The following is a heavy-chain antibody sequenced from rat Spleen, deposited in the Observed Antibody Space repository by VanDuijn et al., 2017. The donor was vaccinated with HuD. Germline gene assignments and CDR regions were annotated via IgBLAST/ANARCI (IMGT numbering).Heavy chain of an antibody. Sequence: EVQLVESGGGLVQPGRSLKLSCVASGFTFSDYNMAWVRQAPKKGLEWVATIIYDGSRTYYRDSVKGRFTISRDNAKSTLYLQMDSLGSEDTATYYCARRHYGYTDYFDYWGQGVMVTVSS. CDR2: IIYDGSRT. D-gene: IGHD1-11*01. V-gene: IGHV5-7*01. CDR3: ARRHYGYTDYFDY. J-gene: IGHJ2*01. CDR1: GFTFSDYN.